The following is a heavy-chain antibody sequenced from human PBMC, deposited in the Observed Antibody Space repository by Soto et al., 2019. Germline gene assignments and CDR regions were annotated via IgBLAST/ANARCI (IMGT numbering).Heavy chain of an antibody. J-gene: IGHJ4*02. Sequence: WASVKVSCKASGGTFSSYAISWVRQAPGQGLEWMGGIIPIFGTANYAQKFQGRVTITADESTSTAYMELSSLRFEDTAVYYCARDLCGGDCYSVGTFAYFDYWGQGTLVTVSS. CDR2: IIPIFGTA. CDR3: ARDLCGGDCYSVGTFAYFDY. D-gene: IGHD2-21*02. CDR1: GGTFSSYA. V-gene: IGHV1-69*13.